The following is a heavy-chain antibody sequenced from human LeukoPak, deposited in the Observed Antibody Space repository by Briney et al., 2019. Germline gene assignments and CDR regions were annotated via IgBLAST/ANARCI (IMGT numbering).Heavy chain of an antibody. V-gene: IGHV1-2*02. CDR2: INPNSGGT. Sequence: ASVKVSCKASGYSLNAYYMHWVRQAPGQGLEWMGWINPNSGGTNYALKFQGRVTMTRDTSISTAYMELSRLRSDDTAVYYCARGLYYDILTGPEYFQHWGQGTLVTVSS. D-gene: IGHD3-9*01. J-gene: IGHJ1*01. CDR1: GYSLNAYY. CDR3: ARGLYYDILTGPEYFQH.